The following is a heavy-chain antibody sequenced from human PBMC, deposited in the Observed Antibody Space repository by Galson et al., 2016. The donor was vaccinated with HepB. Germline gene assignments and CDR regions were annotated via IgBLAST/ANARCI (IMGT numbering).Heavy chain of an antibody. CDR3: ARVSLITASVWTWSAVDY. CDR2: IYYRSNWHY. J-gene: IGHJ4*02. Sequence: AISGDSVSSNSAAWNWIRQSPSRGLEWLGRIYYRSNWHYDYAVSVKSRVTINPDTSKNQFSLQLNSVTPEDTAVYYCARVSLITASVWTWSAVDYWGLGTPVTVSS. CDR1: GDSVSSNSAA. V-gene: IGHV6-1*01. D-gene: IGHD6-19*01.